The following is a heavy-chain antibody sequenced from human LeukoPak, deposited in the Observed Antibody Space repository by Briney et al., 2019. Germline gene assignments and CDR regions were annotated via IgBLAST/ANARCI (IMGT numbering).Heavy chain of an antibody. V-gene: IGHV4-4*07. CDR3: AKSNGYGLIDI. J-gene: IGHJ3*02. Sequence: PSETLSLTCTVSGGSLSSYYWNWIRQPAGKGLEWIGRIYTSGSTNYNPSLKSRVTMSVDTSKNQFSLKLNSVTAADTAVYYCAKSNGYGLIDIWGQGTMVTVSS. CDR2: IYTSGST. CDR1: GGSLSSYY. D-gene: IGHD3-22*01.